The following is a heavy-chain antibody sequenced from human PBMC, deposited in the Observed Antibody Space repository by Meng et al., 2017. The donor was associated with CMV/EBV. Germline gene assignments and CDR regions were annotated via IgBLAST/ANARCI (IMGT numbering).Heavy chain of an antibody. Sequence: SETLSLTCTVSGYSISSGYYWGWIRQPPGKGLEWIGSIYHSGSTYYNPSLKSRVTISVDTSKNQFSLKLSSVTAAETAVYYCARDDCSGGSCYGYWGQGTLVTVSS. CDR1: GYSISSGYY. V-gene: IGHV4-38-2*02. J-gene: IGHJ4*02. CDR2: IYHSGST. D-gene: IGHD2-15*01. CDR3: ARDDCSGGSCYGY.